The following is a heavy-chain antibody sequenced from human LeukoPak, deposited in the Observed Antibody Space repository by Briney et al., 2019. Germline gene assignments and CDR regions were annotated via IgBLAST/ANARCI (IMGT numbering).Heavy chain of an antibody. Sequence: GGSLRLSCAASGFTFSSYAMHWVRQAPGKGLEWVAVISYDGSNKYYADSVKGRFTISRDNSKNTLYLQMNSLRAEDTAVYYCARNRHYYGPGEGMDVWGQGTTVTVSS. CDR1: GFTFSSYA. J-gene: IGHJ6*02. CDR2: ISYDGSNK. CDR3: ARNRHYYGPGEGMDV. D-gene: IGHD3-10*01. V-gene: IGHV3-30-3*01.